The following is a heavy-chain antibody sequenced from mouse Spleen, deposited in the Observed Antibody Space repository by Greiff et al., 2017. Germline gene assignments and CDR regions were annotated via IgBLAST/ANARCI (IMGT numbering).Heavy chain of an antibody. CDR3: ARGGYDYDWYFDV. CDR2: IYPGSGNT. CDR1: GYTFTDYY. Sequence: VKLVESGAELARPGASVKLSCKASGYTFTDYYINWVKQRTGQGLEWIGEIYPGSGNTYYNEKFKGKATLTADKSSSTAYMQLSSLTSEDSAVYFCARGGYDYDWYFDVWGAGTTVTVSS. D-gene: IGHD2-4*01. J-gene: IGHJ1*01. V-gene: IGHV1-77*01.